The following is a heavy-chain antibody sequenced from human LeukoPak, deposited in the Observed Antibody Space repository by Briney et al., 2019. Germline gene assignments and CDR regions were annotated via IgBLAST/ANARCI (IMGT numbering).Heavy chain of an antibody. D-gene: IGHD2-21*01. CDR3: ARVRTVIRDAFDI. Sequence: GGSLRLSCAASGFTFSSYWMSWVRQAPGKGLEWVANIKQDGSEKYYVDSVKGRFTISRDNAKNSLYLQMKSLRAEDTAVYYCARVRTVIRDAFDIWGQGTMVTVSS. V-gene: IGHV3-7*01. CDR2: IKQDGSEK. CDR1: GFTFSSYW. J-gene: IGHJ3*02.